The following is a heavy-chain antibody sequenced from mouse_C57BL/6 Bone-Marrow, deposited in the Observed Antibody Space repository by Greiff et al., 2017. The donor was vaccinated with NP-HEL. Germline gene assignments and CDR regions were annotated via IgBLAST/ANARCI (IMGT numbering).Heavy chain of an antibody. D-gene: IGHD1-1*01. CDR2: IDPNSGGT. Sequence: QVQLQQPGADLVKPGASVKLSCKASGYTFTSYWMHWVKQRPGRGLEWIGRIDPNSGGTKFNEKFKTKATLTVDKPSSTAYMQLSSLTSEASAVFYCARYYYGSRGWYFDVWGRGTTVTVSS. CDR3: ARYYYGSRGWYFDV. V-gene: IGHV1-72*01. J-gene: IGHJ1*03. CDR1: GYTFTSYW.